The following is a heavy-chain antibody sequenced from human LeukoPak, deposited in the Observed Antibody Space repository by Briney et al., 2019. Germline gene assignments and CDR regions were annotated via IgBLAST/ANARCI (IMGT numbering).Heavy chain of an antibody. CDR2: IYYSGST. CDR3: ARKGGSGWYYFDY. V-gene: IGHV4-59*01. Sequence: SETLSLTRTVSGGSISSYYWSWIRQPPGKGLEWIGYIYYSGSTNYNPSLKSRVTISVDTSKNQFSLKLSSVTAADTAVYYCARKGGSGWYYFDYWGQGTLVTVSS. D-gene: IGHD6-19*01. J-gene: IGHJ4*02. CDR1: GGSISSYY.